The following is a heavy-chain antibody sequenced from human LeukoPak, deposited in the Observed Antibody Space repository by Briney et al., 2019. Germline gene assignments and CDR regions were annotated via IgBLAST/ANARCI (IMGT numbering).Heavy chain of an antibody. CDR1: GFTFSNAW. V-gene: IGHV3-15*01. J-gene: IGHJ3*02. CDR2: ITSKTDGGIT. CDR3: TTGFLSNDAFDI. D-gene: IGHD4-11*01. Sequence: GGSLPVTCAASGFTFSNAWMSWVRQAPGKGLEWISRITSKTDGGITDYAAPVKGRFTISRDDSKTTLYLQMNSLKTEDTAVYYCTTGFLSNDAFDIWGPGTMVTVSS.